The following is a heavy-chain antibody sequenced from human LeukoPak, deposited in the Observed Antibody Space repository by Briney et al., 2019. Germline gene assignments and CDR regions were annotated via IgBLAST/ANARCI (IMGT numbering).Heavy chain of an antibody. V-gene: IGHV3-11*05. CDR1: GFTISDYY. CDR2: ISTSSSYT. D-gene: IGHD2-15*01. Sequence: KPGGSLRLSCAASGFTISDYYMSWIRQAPGKGLEWVTYISTSSSYTNYADSVKGRFTISGASAENSLYLQMNSLRAEDTAVYYCAKDRRVVVAATHLGYYGMDVWGQGTTVTVSS. J-gene: IGHJ6*02. CDR3: AKDRRVVVAATHLGYYGMDV.